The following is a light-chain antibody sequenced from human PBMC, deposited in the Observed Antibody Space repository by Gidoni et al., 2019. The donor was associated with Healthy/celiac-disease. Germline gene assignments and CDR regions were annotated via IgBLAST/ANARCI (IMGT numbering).Light chain of an antibody. CDR1: QSISSY. CDR2: AAS. CDR3: QRSYSTPRT. V-gene: IGKV1-39*01. J-gene: IGKJ2*01. Sequence: DIQMTQSPSSLSASVGDRVTITCRASQSISSYLNWYQQKPGKAPKLLIYAASSLQSGVPSRFSGRGSGTDFTLTISSLQPEDFATYYCQRSYSTPRTFGQGTKLEIK.